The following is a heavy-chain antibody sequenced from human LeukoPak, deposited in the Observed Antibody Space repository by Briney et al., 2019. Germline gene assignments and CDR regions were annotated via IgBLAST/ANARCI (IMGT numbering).Heavy chain of an antibody. CDR3: AKDEVLRFLEWLSPGAFDI. J-gene: IGHJ3*02. D-gene: IGHD3-3*01. Sequence: GGSLRLSCAASGFTFSSYGMHWVRQAPGKGLEWVAFIRYDGSNKYYADSVKGRFTISRGNSKNTLYLQMNSLRAEDTAVYYCAKDEVLRFLEWLSPGAFDIWGQGTMVTVSS. V-gene: IGHV3-30*02. CDR1: GFTFSSYG. CDR2: IRYDGSNK.